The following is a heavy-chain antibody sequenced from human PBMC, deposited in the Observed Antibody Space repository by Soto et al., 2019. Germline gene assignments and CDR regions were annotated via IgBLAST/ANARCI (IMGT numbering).Heavy chain of an antibody. CDR2: ISYDGSNK. Sequence: GGSLRLSCAASGFTFSSYAMHWVRQAPGKGLEWVAVISYDGSNKYYADSVKGRFTISRDNSKNTLYLQMNSLRAEDTAVYYCARGSGSGYSDWGQGTLVTVSS. D-gene: IGHD3-3*01. CDR3: ARGSGSGYSD. V-gene: IGHV3-30-3*01. CDR1: GFTFSSYA. J-gene: IGHJ4*02.